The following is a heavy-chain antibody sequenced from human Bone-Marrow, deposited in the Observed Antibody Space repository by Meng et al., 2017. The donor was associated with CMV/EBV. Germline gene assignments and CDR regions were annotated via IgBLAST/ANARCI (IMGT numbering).Heavy chain of an antibody. D-gene: IGHD2-2*01. CDR3: ARETFYCSSTSCYPDY. CDR2: IKQDGSEK. Sequence: GGSLRLSCAASGFTFSSYSMNWVRQAPGKGLEWVANIKQDGSEKYYVDSVKGRFTISRDNAKNSLYLQMNSLRAEDTAVYYCARETFYCSSTSCYPDYWGQGTLVTVSS. CDR1: GFTFSSYS. J-gene: IGHJ4*02. V-gene: IGHV3-7*01.